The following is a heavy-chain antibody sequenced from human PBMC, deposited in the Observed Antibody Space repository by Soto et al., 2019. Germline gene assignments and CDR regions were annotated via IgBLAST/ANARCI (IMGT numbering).Heavy chain of an antibody. J-gene: IGHJ3*02. CDR3: ARKLYYYDSSGYYLNDAFDI. Sequence: GASVKVSCKASGGTFSSYAISWVRQAPGQGLEWMGGIIPIFGTANYAQKFQGRVTITAGESTSTAYMGLSSLGSEDTAVYYCARKLYYYDSSGYYLNDAFDIWGQGTMVTV. CDR1: GGTFSSYA. CDR2: IIPIFGTA. V-gene: IGHV1-69*13. D-gene: IGHD3-22*01.